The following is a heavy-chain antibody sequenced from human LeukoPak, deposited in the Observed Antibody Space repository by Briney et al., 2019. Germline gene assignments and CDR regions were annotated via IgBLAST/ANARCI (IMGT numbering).Heavy chain of an antibody. CDR1: GFTFSSYA. Sequence: GGSLRLSCQTSGFTFSSYAMHWVRQAPGKGLEWVAVIWFDRTTEYYADSVRGRFTISRDNSRSTLYLQMNTLRVDDTAVYYCVRDLQGGEDTAMGDYWGQGARVIVSS. CDR3: VRDLQGGEDTAMGDY. CDR2: IWFDRTTE. J-gene: IGHJ4*02. D-gene: IGHD5-18*01. V-gene: IGHV3-33*01.